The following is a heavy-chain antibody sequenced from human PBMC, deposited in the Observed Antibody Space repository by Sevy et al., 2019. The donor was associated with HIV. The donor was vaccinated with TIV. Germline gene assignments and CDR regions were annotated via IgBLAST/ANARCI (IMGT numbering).Heavy chain of an antibody. V-gene: IGHV4-39*01. CDR2: IYYSGST. D-gene: IGHD6-19*01. CDR3: ASPAVAGHYYYYYGMDV. J-gene: IGHJ6*02. CDR1: GGSISSSSYY. Sequence: SETLSLTCTVSGGSISSSSYYWGWIRQPPGKGLEWIGSIYYSGSTYYNPSLKSRVTISVDTSKNQFSLKLSSVTAADTAVYYCASPAVAGHYYYYYGMDVWGQGTTVTVSS.